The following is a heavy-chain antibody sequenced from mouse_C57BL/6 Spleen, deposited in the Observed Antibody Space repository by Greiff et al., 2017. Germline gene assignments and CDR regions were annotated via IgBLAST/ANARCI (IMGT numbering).Heavy chain of an antibody. CDR3: ASGDDGYPYAMDY. Sequence: EVQLQQSGPELVKPGASVKISCKASGYTFTDYYMNWVKQSHGKSLEWIGDINPNNGGTSYNQKFKGKATLTVDKSSSTAYMELRSLTSEDSAVYYCASGDDGYPYAMDYWGQGTSVTVSS. CDR1: GYTFTDYY. CDR2: INPNNGGT. V-gene: IGHV1-26*01. D-gene: IGHD2-3*01. J-gene: IGHJ4*01.